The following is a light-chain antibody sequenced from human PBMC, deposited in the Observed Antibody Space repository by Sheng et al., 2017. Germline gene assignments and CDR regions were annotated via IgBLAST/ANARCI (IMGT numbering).Light chain of an antibody. CDR2: VNN. Sequence: QSVLTQPPSVSGTPGQRVTISCAGTSSNIGAGYDVHWYQQFPGTVPKLLIYVNNKRPSGVPDRFSASKSGAAAALAISGLQADDEADYYCLSFDRRLNGPLFGGGTRLTVL. CDR1: SSNIGAGYD. V-gene: IGLV1-40*01. J-gene: IGLJ3*02. CDR3: LSFDRRLNGPL.